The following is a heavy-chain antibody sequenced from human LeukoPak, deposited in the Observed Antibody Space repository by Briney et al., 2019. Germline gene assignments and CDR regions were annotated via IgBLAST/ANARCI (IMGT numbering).Heavy chain of an antibody. CDR1: GFTFGDYA. CDR3: TRASGYDLFPYFDY. J-gene: IGHJ4*02. V-gene: IGHV3-49*04. Sequence: PGRSPRLSCTASGFTFGDYAMSWVRQAPGKGLEWVGFIRSKAYGGTTEYAASVKGRFTISRDDSKSIAYLQMNSLKTEDTAVYYCTRASGYDLFPYFDYWGQGTLVTVSS. D-gene: IGHD5-12*01. CDR2: IRSKAYGGTT.